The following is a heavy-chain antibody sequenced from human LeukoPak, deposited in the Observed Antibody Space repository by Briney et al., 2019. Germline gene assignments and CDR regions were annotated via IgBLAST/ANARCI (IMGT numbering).Heavy chain of an antibody. CDR2: INPNSGGT. V-gene: IGHV1-2*02. D-gene: IGHD3-9*01. J-gene: IGHJ4*02. CDR3: ARSPDILTGENFDY. Sequence: ASVKVSCKASGYTFTDYYMHWVRQAPGQGLEWMGWINPNSGGTNYAQKFYARVTMTRDTSISTAYMELSRLRSDDTVVFYCARSPDILTGENFDYWGQGTLVTVSS. CDR1: GYTFTDYY.